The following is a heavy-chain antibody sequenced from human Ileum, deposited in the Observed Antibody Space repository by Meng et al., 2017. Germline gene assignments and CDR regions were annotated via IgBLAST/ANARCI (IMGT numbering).Heavy chain of an antibody. CDR3: AREKVELGDSFDM. V-gene: IGHV3-48*03. Sequence: GGSLRLSCAASGFTLRSYEVSWVRQAPGKGLEFISYISSSGSMIYYAESMKGRFTVSRDNAKDSVFLEMNSLRAEDTAVYYCAREKVELGDSFDMWGRGTMVTVSS. D-gene: IGHD3-16*01. CDR2: ISSSGSMI. J-gene: IGHJ3*02. CDR1: GFTLRSYE.